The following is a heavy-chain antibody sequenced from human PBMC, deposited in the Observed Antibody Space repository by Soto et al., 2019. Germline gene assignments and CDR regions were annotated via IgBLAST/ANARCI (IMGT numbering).Heavy chain of an antibody. J-gene: IGHJ5*02. Sequence: SETLSLTCTVSGDSISTNNWWSWVRQPPGKGLEWIGEIYHSGTIKYTSSLRGRVTISLDKSNNQFSLKLSSVTAADTAVYYCARGAGGVYCTSTTCLSLLMPLNLWGKGTLVTVSS. CDR1: GDSISTNNW. CDR2: IYHSGTI. V-gene: IGHV4-4*02. D-gene: IGHD2-2*01. CDR3: ARGAGGVYCTSTTCLSLLMPLNL.